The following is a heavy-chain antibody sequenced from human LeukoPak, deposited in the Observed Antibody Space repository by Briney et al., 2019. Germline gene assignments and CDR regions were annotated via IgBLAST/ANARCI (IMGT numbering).Heavy chain of an antibody. V-gene: IGHV3-23*01. Sequence: QPGGSLRLSCAASGFTFSSYAMSWVRQAPGKGLEWVSAISGSGGSTYYADSVKGRFTISRDNSKNTLYLQMNSLRAEDTAVYYCAKGLPSHSFVVVTAYFDYWGQGTLVTVSS. J-gene: IGHJ4*02. CDR1: GFTFSSYA. CDR2: ISGSGGST. CDR3: AKGLPSHSFVVVTAYFDY. D-gene: IGHD2-21*02.